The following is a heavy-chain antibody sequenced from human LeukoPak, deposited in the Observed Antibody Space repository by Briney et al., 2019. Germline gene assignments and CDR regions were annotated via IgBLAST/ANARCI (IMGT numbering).Heavy chain of an antibody. CDR3: ARQVAVAGTIWYFDL. CDR1: GYSFTSYW. CDR2: IYPGDSDT. D-gene: IGHD6-19*01. Sequence: GESLKISCKGSGYSFTSYWIGRVRQMPGKGLEWMGIIYPGDSDTRYSPSFQGQVTISADKSISTAYLQWSSLRASDTAMYYCARQVAVAGTIWYFDLWGRGTLVTVSS. V-gene: IGHV5-51*01. J-gene: IGHJ2*01.